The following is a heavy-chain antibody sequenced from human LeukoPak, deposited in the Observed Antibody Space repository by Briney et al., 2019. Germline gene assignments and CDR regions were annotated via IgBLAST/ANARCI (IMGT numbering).Heavy chain of an antibody. D-gene: IGHD3-10*01. CDR1: GFTFDDYA. CDR3: AKDSTYYGSGGNDY. Sequence: PGGSLRLSCAASGFTFDDYAMHWVRQAPGKGLEWVSGISWNSGSIGYADSVKGRFTISRDNAKNSLYLQMNSLRAEDTALYYCAKDSTYYGSGGNDYWGQGTLVTVSS. J-gene: IGHJ4*02. V-gene: IGHV3-9*01. CDR2: ISWNSGSI.